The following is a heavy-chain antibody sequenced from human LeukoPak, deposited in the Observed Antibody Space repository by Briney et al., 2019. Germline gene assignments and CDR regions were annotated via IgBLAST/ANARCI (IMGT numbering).Heavy chain of an antibody. CDR3: ARGTEGDYYGSGSYYNSGLDY. CDR1: GYTFTGYY. J-gene: IGHJ4*02. V-gene: IGHV1-2*02. D-gene: IGHD3-10*01. Sequence: GASVKVSCKASGYTFTGYYMHWVRQAPGQGLEWMGWINPNSGGTNYAQKFQGRVTMTRDTSISTAYMELSRLRSDDTAVYYCARGTEGDYYGSGSYYNSGLDYWGQGTLVTVSS. CDR2: INPNSGGT.